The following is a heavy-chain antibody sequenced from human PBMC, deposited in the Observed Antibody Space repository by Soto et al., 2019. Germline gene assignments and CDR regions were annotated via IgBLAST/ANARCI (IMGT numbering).Heavy chain of an antibody. CDR1: GFTFSSYS. CDR3: ARGSRDDRDWYFDL. V-gene: IGHV3-21*01. D-gene: IGHD3-22*01. CDR2: ISSSSSYI. J-gene: IGHJ2*01. Sequence: PGGSLRLSCAASGFTFSSYSMNWVRQAPGKGLEWVSSISSSSSYIYYADSVKGRFTISRDNAKNSLYLQMNSLRAEDTAGYYCARGSRDDRDWYFDLGARGTLDAVSS.